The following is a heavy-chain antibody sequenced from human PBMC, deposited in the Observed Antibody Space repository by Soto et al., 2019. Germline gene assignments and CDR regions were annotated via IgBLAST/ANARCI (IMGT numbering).Heavy chain of an antibody. CDR1: GFTFSGFG. Sequence: PGGSLRLSCAASGFTFSGFGMHWVRQAPGKGLEWVAIGSDKHYADSVRGRFTISRDNSKNTLSLQMNSLRAEDTAVYHCAFGNLSYYFDYWGQGTPVTVSS. D-gene: IGHD3-16*01. V-gene: IGHV3-30*02. J-gene: IGHJ4*02. CDR2: GSDK. CDR3: AFGNLSYYFDY.